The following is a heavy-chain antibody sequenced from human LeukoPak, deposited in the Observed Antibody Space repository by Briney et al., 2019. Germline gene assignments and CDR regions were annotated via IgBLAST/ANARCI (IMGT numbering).Heavy chain of an antibody. D-gene: IGHD3-10*01. CDR3: ASQKLLWFGELSYFDY. V-gene: IGHV4-59*01. Sequence: SETLSLTCTVSGGSLRNYYWGWIRQAPGKAPEWMGYISHSGFINYNPSLMSRITISVDTAKNQFSVKLTSVTAADTAVYYCASQKLLWFGELSYFDYWGQGTLVTVSS. CDR1: GGSLRNYY. CDR2: ISHSGFI. J-gene: IGHJ4*02.